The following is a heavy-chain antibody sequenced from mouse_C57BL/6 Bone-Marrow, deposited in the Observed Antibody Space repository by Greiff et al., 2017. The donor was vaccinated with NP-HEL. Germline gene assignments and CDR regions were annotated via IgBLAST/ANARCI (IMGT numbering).Heavy chain of an antibody. CDR2: IWGVGST. CDR3: AIYYGSRFAY. J-gene: IGHJ3*01. Sequence: VMLVESGPGLVAPSQSLSITCTVSGFSLTSYGVDWVRQSPGKGLEWLGVIWGVGSTNYNSALKSRLSISKDNSKSQVFLKMNSLQTDDTAMYYCAIYYGSRFAYWGQGTLVTVSA. CDR1: GFSLTSYG. V-gene: IGHV2-6*01. D-gene: IGHD1-1*01.